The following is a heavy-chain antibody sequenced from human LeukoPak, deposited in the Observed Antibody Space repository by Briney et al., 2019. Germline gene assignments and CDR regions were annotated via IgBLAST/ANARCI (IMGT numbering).Heavy chain of an antibody. D-gene: IGHD2-2*01. J-gene: IGHJ6*03. CDR3: ARGQIVVGTYYYYMDV. CDR2: IYYSGST. Sequence: PSETLSLTCTVSGGSISSYYWSWIRQPPGKGLEWIGYIYYSGSTNYNPSLKGRVTISVDTSKNQSSLKLSSVTAADTAVYYCARGQIVVGTYYYYMDVWGKGTTVTISS. V-gene: IGHV4-59*01. CDR1: GGSISSYY.